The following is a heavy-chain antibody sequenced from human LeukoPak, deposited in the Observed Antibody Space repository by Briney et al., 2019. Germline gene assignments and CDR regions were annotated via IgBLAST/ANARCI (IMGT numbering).Heavy chain of an antibody. CDR3: VKGGSPYYFDH. D-gene: IGHD3-10*01. J-gene: IGHJ4*02. CDR2: ISSSGGST. CDR1: GFTFSSYA. Sequence: GGSLRLSCAASGFTFSSYAMRWVRQAPGKGLEWVSTISSSGGSTYYADSVKGRFTVSRDNSKNTLYLQMNSLRAEDTALYYCVKGGSPYYFDHWGQGTLVTVSS. V-gene: IGHV3-23*01.